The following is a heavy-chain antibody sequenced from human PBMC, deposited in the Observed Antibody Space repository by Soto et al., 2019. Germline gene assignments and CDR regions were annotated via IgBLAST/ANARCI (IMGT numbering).Heavy chain of an antibody. V-gene: IGHV3-30-3*01. CDR2: ISYDGSNK. CDR1: GFTFSSYA. J-gene: IGHJ4*02. D-gene: IGHD5-12*01. Sequence: PGGSLRLSCAASGFTFSSYAMHWVRQAPGKGLEWVAVISYDGSNKYYADSVKGRFTISRDNSKNTLYLQMNSLRAEDTAVYYCARERDGYIMGPYIDYWGQGTLVTVSS. CDR3: ARERDGYIMGPYIDY.